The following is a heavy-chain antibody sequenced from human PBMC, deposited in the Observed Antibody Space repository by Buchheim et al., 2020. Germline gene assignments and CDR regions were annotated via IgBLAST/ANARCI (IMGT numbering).Heavy chain of an antibody. Sequence: QVQLVQSGAEVKKPGASVKVSCKASGYTFTSYYMHWVRQAPGQGLEWMGIINPSGGSTSYAQQFQGRVTMTRDTSTSTVYMELSSLRSEDTAVYYCATALSDYGDSYGMDVWGQGTT. CDR3: ATALSDYGDSYGMDV. CDR1: GYTFTSYY. CDR2: INPSGGST. V-gene: IGHV1-46*03. D-gene: IGHD4-17*01. J-gene: IGHJ6*02.